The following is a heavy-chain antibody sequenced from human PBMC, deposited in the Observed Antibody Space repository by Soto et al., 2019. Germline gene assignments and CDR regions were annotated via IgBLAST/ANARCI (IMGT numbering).Heavy chain of an antibody. V-gene: IGHV3-11*06. D-gene: IGHD5-12*01. J-gene: IGHJ6*02. CDR2: ISSSSGST. CDR1: GFTFSDYY. CDR3: ARDRGGYDRLYYYHGMDV. Sequence: GESLRLSCAASGFTFSDYYMSWIRQAPGKGLEYISYISSSSGSTNYADSVKGRFTISRDNAKNSLYLQMSSLRAEDTAVYYCARDRGGYDRLYYYHGMDVWGQGTTVTVSS.